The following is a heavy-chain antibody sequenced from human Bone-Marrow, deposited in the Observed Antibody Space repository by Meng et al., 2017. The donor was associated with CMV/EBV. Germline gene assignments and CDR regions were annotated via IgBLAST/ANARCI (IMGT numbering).Heavy chain of an antibody. D-gene: IGHD1-26*01. CDR1: GFTFSDYY. CDR3: ARDPGVGATPSYFDY. V-gene: IGHV3-11*04. CDR2: ISSIGITI. Sequence: GESLKISCAASGFTFSDYYMSWIRQAPGNGLEWVSYISSIGITIYYADSVKGRFTISRDNAKNSLYLQMNSLRAEDTAVYYCARDPGVGATPSYFDYWGQGTLVTVSS. J-gene: IGHJ4*02.